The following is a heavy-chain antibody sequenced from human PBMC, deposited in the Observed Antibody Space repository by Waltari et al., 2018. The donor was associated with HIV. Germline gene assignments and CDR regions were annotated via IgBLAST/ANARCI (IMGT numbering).Heavy chain of an antibody. CDR2: IYYTERA. CDR1: GGSVSSSSYF. J-gene: IGHJ2*01. D-gene: IGHD1-26*01. Sequence: QLQLQESGPGLVTPSETLSLTFTVSGGSVSSSSYFWGWIRQPPGKGLEWVGRIYYTERAYYNPSLKSRVTISVDTSKNQFSLKVTSVTAADTAVYYCARHALRVGAAYWNFDLWGRGTLVTVSS. CDR3: ARHALRVGAAYWNFDL. V-gene: IGHV4-39*01.